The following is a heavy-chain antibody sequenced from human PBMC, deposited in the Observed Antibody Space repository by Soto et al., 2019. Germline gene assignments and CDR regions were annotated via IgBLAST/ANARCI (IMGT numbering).Heavy chain of an antibody. J-gene: IGHJ3*01. Sequence: EVLLLESGGGFVQPGGSLRLSCAASGFIFNNYVMTWVRQAPGKGLEWVSGVKGNGGSTHYADSVQGRFTISRDDSKNALYLQMNSLRADDTAVYHCTRGLGSLDPFDAWGPGTRVTVSS. CDR2: VKGNGGST. D-gene: IGHD3-16*01. V-gene: IGHV3-23*01. CDR3: TRGLGSLDPFDA. CDR1: GFIFNNYV.